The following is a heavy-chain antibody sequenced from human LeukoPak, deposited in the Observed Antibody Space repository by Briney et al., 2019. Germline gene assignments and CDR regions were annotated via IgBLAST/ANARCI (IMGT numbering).Heavy chain of an antibody. CDR2: INPSDGST. V-gene: IGHV1-46*01. Sequence: ASVKVSCKASGYTFSSHYMHWVRQAPGHGLEWMGIINPSDGSTVYAQKFQGRVTMTRDTSTSTVYMELSSLRSEDTAVYYCARTLDYYGSGSYSFDYWGQGTLVTVSS. D-gene: IGHD3-10*01. CDR1: GYTFSSHY. CDR3: ARTLDYYGSGSYSFDY. J-gene: IGHJ4*02.